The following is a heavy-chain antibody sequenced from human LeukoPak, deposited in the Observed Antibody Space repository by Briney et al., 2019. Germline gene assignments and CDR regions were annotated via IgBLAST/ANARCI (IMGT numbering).Heavy chain of an antibody. CDR3: ASRYDYVWGNPLRY. J-gene: IGHJ4*02. Sequence: SETLSLTCAVYGGSFSGYYWSWIRQPPGKGLEWIGEINHSGSTNYNPSLKSRVTISVDTSKNQFSLKLSSVTAADTAVYYCASRYDYVWGNPLRYWGQGTLVTVSS. V-gene: IGHV4-34*01. D-gene: IGHD3-16*01. CDR2: INHSGST. CDR1: GGSFSGYY.